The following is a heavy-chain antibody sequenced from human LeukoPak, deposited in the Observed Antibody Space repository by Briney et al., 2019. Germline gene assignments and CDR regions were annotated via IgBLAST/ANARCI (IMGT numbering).Heavy chain of an antibody. CDR1: GFTFSSYA. J-gene: IGHJ4*02. V-gene: IGHV3-23*01. Sequence: GGSLRLSCAASGFTFSSYAMSWVRQAPGKGLEWVSGVSGSGGSTYYADSVKGRFTISRDNSKNTLYLQMNSLRAEDTAVYYCARDSGKQWRPLGYWGQGTLVTVSS. D-gene: IGHD6-19*01. CDR3: ARDSGKQWRPLGY. CDR2: VSGSGGST.